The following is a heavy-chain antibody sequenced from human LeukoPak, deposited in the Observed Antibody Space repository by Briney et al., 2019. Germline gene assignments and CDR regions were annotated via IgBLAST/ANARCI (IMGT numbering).Heavy chain of an antibody. V-gene: IGHV3-30*03. D-gene: IGHD3-16*01. CDR3: ARNQQLGGHSYYYYGMDV. J-gene: IGHJ6*02. CDR1: GFTFSSYG. CDR2: ISYDGSNK. Sequence: GGSLRLSCAASGFTFSSYGMHWVRQAPGKGLEWVAVISYDGSNKYYADSVKGRFTISRDNSKNTLYLQMNSLRADDTAIYYCARNQQLGGHSYYYYGMDVWGQGTTVTASS.